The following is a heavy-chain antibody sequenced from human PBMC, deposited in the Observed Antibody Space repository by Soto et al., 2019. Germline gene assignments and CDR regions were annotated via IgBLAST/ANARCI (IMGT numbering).Heavy chain of an antibody. Sequence: SETLSLTCSVSGGSINSSSYFWGWVRQPPGKGLEWIGSIYYSGSTYYNPSLRSRVTISVDTSKNQFSLKLSSVTAAGTAVFYCARHYSSGSRNWFDPWGQGTLVTVSS. V-gene: IGHV4-39*01. J-gene: IGHJ5*02. CDR1: GGSINSSSYF. D-gene: IGHD6-19*01. CDR2: IYYSGST. CDR3: ARHYSSGSRNWFDP.